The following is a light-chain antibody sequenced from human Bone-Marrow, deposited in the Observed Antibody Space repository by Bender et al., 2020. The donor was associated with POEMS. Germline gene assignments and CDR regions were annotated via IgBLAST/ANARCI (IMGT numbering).Light chain of an antibody. J-gene: IGLJ2*01. CDR2: INRDGSH. CDR1: SGLNSYA. CDR3: QTWGTGFWA. V-gene: IGLV4-69*01. Sequence: VLTQSPSASAFLGASVKLTCTLSSGLNSYAVAWHQQHPKMGPRYLMNINRDGSHFKGDGSPDRFSGSASGPERHRFISSLRPQDEADYYCQTWGTGFWAFGGGTKLTVL.